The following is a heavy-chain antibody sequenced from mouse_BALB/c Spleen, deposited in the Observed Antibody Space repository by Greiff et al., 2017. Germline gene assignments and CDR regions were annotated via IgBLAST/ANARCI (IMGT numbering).Heavy chain of an antibody. Sequence: ESGPGLVAPSQSLSITCTVSGFSLTGYGVNWVRQPPGKGLEWLGMIWGDGSTDYNSALKSRLSIGKDNSKSQVFLKMNSLQTDDTARYYCAREGIYYGNYNYAMDYWGQGTSVTVSS. J-gene: IGHJ4*01. CDR2: IWGDGST. D-gene: IGHD2-1*01. CDR1: GFSLTGYG. V-gene: IGHV2-6-7*01. CDR3: AREGIYYGNYNYAMDY.